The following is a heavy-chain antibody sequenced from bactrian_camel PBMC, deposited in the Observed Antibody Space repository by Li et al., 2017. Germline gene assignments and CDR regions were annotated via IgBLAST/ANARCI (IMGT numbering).Heavy chain of an antibody. Sequence: VQLVESGGGAVQAGGPLRLSCTVIGKYMAGSMCMGWSRQARGAGREAVASIDSDATTRTYADSVKGRFTIAKDNAKNILYLEMNSLKPEDTAMYYCAARLGTFAIWTGCSHKSPADFEYWGQGTRVTVS. CDR3: AARLGTFAIWTGCSHKSPADFEY. J-gene: IGHJ4*01. V-gene: IGHV3S42*01. D-gene: IGHD3*01. CDR1: GKYMAGSMC. CDR2: IDSDATTR.